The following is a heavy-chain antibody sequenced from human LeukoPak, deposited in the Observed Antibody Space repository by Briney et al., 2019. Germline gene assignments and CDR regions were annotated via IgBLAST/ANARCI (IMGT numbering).Heavy chain of an antibody. D-gene: IGHD6-13*01. V-gene: IGHV3-30-3*01. CDR1: GFTFSSYA. J-gene: IGHJ1*01. Sequence: GGSLRLSCAASGFTFSSYAMHWVRQAPGKGLEWVAVISYDGSNKYYADSVKGRFTISRDNSKNTLYLQMNSLRAEDTAVYYCAREVEGGSSSWYFLRSVFAEYFQHWGQGTLVTVSS. CDR2: ISYDGSNK. CDR3: AREVEGGSSSWYFLRSVFAEYFQH.